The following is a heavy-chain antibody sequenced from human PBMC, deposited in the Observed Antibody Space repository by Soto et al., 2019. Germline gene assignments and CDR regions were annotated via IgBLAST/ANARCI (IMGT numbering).Heavy chain of an antibody. V-gene: IGHV4-39*01. Sequence: PSETLSLTCTVSGGSISSSSYYWGWIRQPPGKGLEWIGSIYYSGSTYYNPSLKSRVTISVDTSKNQFSLKLSSVTAADTAVYYCARGYYGSGSYYIFDYWGQGTLVTVSS. D-gene: IGHD3-10*01. CDR1: GGSISSSSYY. J-gene: IGHJ4*02. CDR3: ARGYYGSGSYYIFDY. CDR2: IYYSGST.